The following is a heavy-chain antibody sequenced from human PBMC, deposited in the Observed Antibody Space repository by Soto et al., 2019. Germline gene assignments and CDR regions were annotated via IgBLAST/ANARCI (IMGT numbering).Heavy chain of an antibody. CDR3: ARGPYSSSWYSYYYGMDV. J-gene: IGHJ6*02. CDR1: GYTFTSYD. Sequence: GASVKVSCKASGYTFTSYDINCVRQSTLQGLEWMGWMNPNSGNTGYAQKFQGRVTMTRNTSISTAYMELSSLRSEDTAVYYCARGPYSSSWYSYYYGMDVWGQGTTVTVSS. CDR2: MNPNSGNT. V-gene: IGHV1-8*01. D-gene: IGHD6-13*01.